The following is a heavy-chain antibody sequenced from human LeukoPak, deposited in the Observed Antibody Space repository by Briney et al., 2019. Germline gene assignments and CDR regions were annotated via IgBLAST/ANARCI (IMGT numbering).Heavy chain of an antibody. D-gene: IGHD4-11*01. J-gene: IGHJ1*01. CDR1: GYTFTGYY. CDR3: ARGDYKSQYFQH. Sequence: ASVKVSCKASGYTFTGYYMHWVRQAPGQGLEWMGRINPNSGGTNYAQKFQGRVTMTRDTSISTAYMELSRLRSEDTAVYYCARGDYKSQYFQHWGQGTLVTVSS. V-gene: IGHV1-2*06. CDR2: INPNSGGT.